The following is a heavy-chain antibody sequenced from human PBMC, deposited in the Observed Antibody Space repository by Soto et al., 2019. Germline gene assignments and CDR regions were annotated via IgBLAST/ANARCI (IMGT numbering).Heavy chain of an antibody. V-gene: IGHV1-2*02. Sequence: QVQLVQSGAEVKKPGASVKVSCKASGYTFTGYYMHWVRQAPGQGLEWMGWINPNRGGTNYAQKFPGRVTITRETSISTAYMELSRLRSDDTAVYYCARSLLRFLNWFDPWGQGTLVTVSS. D-gene: IGHD3-3*01. J-gene: IGHJ5*02. CDR1: GYTFTGYY. CDR3: ARSLLRFLNWFDP. CDR2: INPNRGGT.